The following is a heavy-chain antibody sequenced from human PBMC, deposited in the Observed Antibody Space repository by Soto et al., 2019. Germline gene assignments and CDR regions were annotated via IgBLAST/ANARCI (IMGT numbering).Heavy chain of an antibody. J-gene: IGHJ6*02. CDR2: IYYSGST. CDR1: GGSISSYY. CDR3: ARVAMVRGVIIFHRNPNYGMDV. D-gene: IGHD3-10*01. Sequence: SETLSLTCTVSGGSISSYYWSWIRQPPGKGLEWIGYIYYSGSTNYNPSLKSRVTISVDTSKNQFSLKLSSVTAADTAVYYCARVAMVRGVIIFHRNPNYGMDVWGQGTTVTVSS. V-gene: IGHV4-59*01.